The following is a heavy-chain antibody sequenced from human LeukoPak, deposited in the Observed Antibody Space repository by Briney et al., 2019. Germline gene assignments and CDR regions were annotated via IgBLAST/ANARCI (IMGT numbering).Heavy chain of an antibody. CDR2: VQTSGST. J-gene: IGHJ4*02. CDR3: ARGGRYSSGWPYFDF. D-gene: IGHD6-19*01. Sequence: PSETLSLTCTVSGGSISSYYWSWIRQPAGRGLEWIGRVQTSGSTNYNPSLKSRVTISADTSRNQFSLKLTSVTAADTAVYYCARGGRYSSGWPYFDFWGQGTLVTVSS. V-gene: IGHV4-4*07. CDR1: GGSISSYY.